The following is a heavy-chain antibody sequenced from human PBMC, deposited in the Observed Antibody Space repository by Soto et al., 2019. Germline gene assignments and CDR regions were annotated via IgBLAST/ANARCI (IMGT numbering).Heavy chain of an antibody. CDR1: GFTFSSYA. Sequence: EVQLLESGGGLVQPGGSLRLSCAASGFTFSSYAMSWVRQAPGKGLEWVSAISGSGGSTYYADSVKGRFTISRDNSKNTLYLQMNSLRAEDTAVYYCAKVLSGSGWYSYYFDYWDQGTLVTVSS. J-gene: IGHJ4*02. D-gene: IGHD6-19*01. V-gene: IGHV3-23*01. CDR3: AKVLSGSGWYSYYFDY. CDR2: ISGSGGST.